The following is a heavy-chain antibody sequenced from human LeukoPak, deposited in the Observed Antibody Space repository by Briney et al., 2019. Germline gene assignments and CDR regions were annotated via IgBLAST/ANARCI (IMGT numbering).Heavy chain of an antibody. V-gene: IGHV3-7*01. J-gene: IGHJ3*02. Sequence: GGSLRLSCRASGFTFSTYWMSWVRQSPGKGLEWVANMRQDGRAKYYVDSVEGRFTISRDNPENSLYVQMNSLRAEDTAIYYCARAMGDGYNSPHAFDIWGQGTMVTVSA. CDR2: MRQDGRAK. CDR1: GFTFSTYW. CDR3: ARAMGDGYNSPHAFDI. D-gene: IGHD5-24*01.